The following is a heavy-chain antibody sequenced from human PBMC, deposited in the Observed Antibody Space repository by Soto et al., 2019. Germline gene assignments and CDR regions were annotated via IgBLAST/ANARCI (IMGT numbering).Heavy chain of an antibody. Sequence: SETLSLTCAVYGGSFSGYYWSWIRQPPGKGLEWIGEINHSGSTNYNPSLKSRVTISVDTSKNQFSLKLSSVTAADTAVYYCAGGLGLATRYSSWYPVHVYDYFDYWGQGTLVTVSS. CDR2: INHSGST. V-gene: IGHV4-34*01. D-gene: IGHD6-13*01. CDR3: AGGLGLATRYSSWYPVHVYDYFDY. J-gene: IGHJ4*02. CDR1: GGSFSGYY.